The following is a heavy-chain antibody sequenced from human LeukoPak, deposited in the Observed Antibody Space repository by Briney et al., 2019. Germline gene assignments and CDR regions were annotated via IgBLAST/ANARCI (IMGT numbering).Heavy chain of an antibody. D-gene: IGHD3-10*01. CDR1: GGSISRSSYY. CDR2: IYSNGST. Sequence: PSETLSLTCTVSGGSISRSSYYWGWIRQPPGKGLEWIGTIYSNGSTFYNTSLKSRVTISVDTSKNQFSLKLNSVTAADTAVYYCARIDYYGSGSYYRIDYWGQGTLVTVSS. J-gene: IGHJ4*02. CDR3: ARIDYYGSGSYYRIDY. V-gene: IGHV4-39*01.